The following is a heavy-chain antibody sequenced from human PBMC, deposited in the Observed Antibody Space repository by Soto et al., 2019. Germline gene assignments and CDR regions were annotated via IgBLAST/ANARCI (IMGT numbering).Heavy chain of an antibody. Sequence: ASVKVSCKASGYTFTSYAIHWVRQAPGQRLEWMGWINAGNGNTKYSQNFQGRVTITRDTSASTAYMDMSSLRSKDTALYYCARTYYDILPGQADRGYFDYWGQGTLVTVSS. CDR1: GYTFTSYA. V-gene: IGHV1-3*01. CDR2: INAGNGNT. J-gene: IGHJ4*02. CDR3: ARTYYDILPGQADRGYFDY. D-gene: IGHD3-9*01.